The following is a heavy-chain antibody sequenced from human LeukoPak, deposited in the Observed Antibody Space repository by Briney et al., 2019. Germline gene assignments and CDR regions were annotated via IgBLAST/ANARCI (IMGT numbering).Heavy chain of an antibody. CDR3: ARGRYGWLPFDY. CDR2: IYYSGST. Sequence: PSETLSLTCTVSGGSISSYYWSWIRQPPGKGLEWIGYIYYSGSTYYNPSLKSRVTISVGTSKNQFTLNLSSVTAADTAVYYCARGRYGWLPFDYWGQGTLVTVSS. V-gene: IGHV4-59*01. D-gene: IGHD3-16*01. J-gene: IGHJ4*02. CDR1: GGSISSYY.